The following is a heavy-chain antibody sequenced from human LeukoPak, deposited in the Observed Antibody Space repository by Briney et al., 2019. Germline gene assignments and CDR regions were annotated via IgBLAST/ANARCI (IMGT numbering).Heavy chain of an antibody. D-gene: IGHD4-17*01. CDR2: ISDSGGST. J-gene: IGHJ4*02. CDR1: GSAFTNYA. CDR3: ARDYADYVGFFSFDH. Sequence: GGSLRLSCAASGSAFTNYAMNWVRLAPGKGLEWVSSISDSGGSTYYADSAKGRFTISRDNSKNTLYLQMDSLRAEDTAVYYCARDYADYVGFFSFDHWGQGTLVTVSS. V-gene: IGHV3-23*01.